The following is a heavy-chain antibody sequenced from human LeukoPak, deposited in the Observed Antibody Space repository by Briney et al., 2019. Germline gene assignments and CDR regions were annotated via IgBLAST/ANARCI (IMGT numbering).Heavy chain of an antibody. V-gene: IGHV4-34*01. CDR3: AGRGITMVGGVIRSYYYYYYMDV. CDR1: GGSFSGYY. CDR2: INHSGST. D-gene: IGHD3-10*01. Sequence: SETLSLTCAVFGGSFSGYYWSWIRQPPGKGLEWIGEINHSGSTNYNPSLQSRVTISVDTSKNQFSLKLSSVTAADTAVYYCAGRGITMVGGVIRSYYYYYYMDVWRKGATVTIPS. J-gene: IGHJ6*03.